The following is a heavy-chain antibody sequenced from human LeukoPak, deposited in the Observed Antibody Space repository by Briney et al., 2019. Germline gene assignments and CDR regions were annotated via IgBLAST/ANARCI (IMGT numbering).Heavy chain of an antibody. CDR1: GFTVNSNY. CDR3: WSMSIIRGHGHDQFY. Sequence: TGGSLRLSCAASGFTVNSNYMGWVRQAPGKGLEWGSIIYSDARTYYTDSVKGRFTISKDNSKNTLNLQMNMLRADDAAVYCCWSMSIIRGHGHDQFYWGQGTLVSVSS. D-gene: IGHD5-12*01. CDR2: IYSDART. V-gene: IGHV3-53*01. J-gene: IGHJ4*02.